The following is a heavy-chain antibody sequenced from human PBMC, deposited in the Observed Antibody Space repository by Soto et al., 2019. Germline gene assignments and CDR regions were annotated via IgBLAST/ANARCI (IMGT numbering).Heavy chain of an antibody. D-gene: IGHD6-19*01. CDR2: IKDDGGDE. V-gene: IGHV3-7*05. CDR3: AGGSGWIADA. J-gene: IGHJ5*02. CDR1: GFTFSPYW. Sequence: EVQLVESGGGLVQPGGSLRLSCAASGFTFSPYWMSWVRQAPGKGLEWVAIIKDDGGDEHYLEAVRGRFTISRDNAKNSLYLAMDSVSVEDTAVYYCAGGSGWIADAWGQGTLVTVSS.